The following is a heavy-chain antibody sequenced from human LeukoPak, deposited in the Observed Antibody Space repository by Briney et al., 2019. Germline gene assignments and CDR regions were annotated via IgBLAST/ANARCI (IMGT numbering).Heavy chain of an antibody. Sequence: GGSLRLSCVVSGLTFSNVWMSWVRQAPGKGLEWVGRIKSKTHGGTTDYAAPVYGRFTVSRDDSKNTLYLQMNSLQTEDTAVYYCTTFSDCTSSICYTNYWGQGTLVTVSS. D-gene: IGHD2-2*02. CDR1: GLTFSNVW. CDR3: TTFSDCTSSICYTNY. V-gene: IGHV3-15*01. J-gene: IGHJ4*02. CDR2: IKSKTHGGTT.